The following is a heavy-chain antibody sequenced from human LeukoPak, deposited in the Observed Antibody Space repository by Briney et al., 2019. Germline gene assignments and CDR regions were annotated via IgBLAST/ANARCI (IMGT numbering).Heavy chain of an antibody. CDR2: ISAYNGNT. Sequence: ASVKVSCKASGYTFTGYGISWVRQAPGQGLEWMGWISAYNGNTNYAQKLQGRVTMTTDTSTSTAYMELRSLRSDDTAVYYCAREHFSSDAFDIWGQGAMVTVSS. D-gene: IGHD2-2*01. J-gene: IGHJ3*02. V-gene: IGHV1-18*01. CDR3: AREHFSSDAFDI. CDR1: GYTFTGYG.